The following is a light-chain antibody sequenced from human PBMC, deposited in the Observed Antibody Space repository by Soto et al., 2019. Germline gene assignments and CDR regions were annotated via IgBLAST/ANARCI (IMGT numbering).Light chain of an antibody. CDR2: VAF. J-gene: IGKJ4*01. V-gene: IGKV1-8*01. CDR1: QGISSY. CDR3: QQYYSYPLT. Sequence: AIRMTQSPSSLSASTGDRVTINCRASQGISSYLSWYQQKPGKAPKLLIYVAFTLHSGVPSMFSGSGSGTDFTLTISFLQSEDFSTYYCQQYYSYPLTFGGGTKVEIK.